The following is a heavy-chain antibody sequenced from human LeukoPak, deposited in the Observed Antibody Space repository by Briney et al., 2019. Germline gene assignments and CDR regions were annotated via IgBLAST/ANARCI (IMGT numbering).Heavy chain of an antibody. D-gene: IGHD3-10*01. J-gene: IGHJ4*02. CDR1: GFTFSSYW. V-gene: IGHV3-74*01. CDR2: INSDGKTT. Sequence: GGSLRLSCAASGFTFSSYWMYWVRQAPGKGLVWVSRINSDGKTTNYADSVKGRFTISRDNAKNTLYLQMNSLRAEDTAVYYCTRDITLTRGGRSVYWGQGTLVTVSA. CDR3: TRDITLTRGGRSVY.